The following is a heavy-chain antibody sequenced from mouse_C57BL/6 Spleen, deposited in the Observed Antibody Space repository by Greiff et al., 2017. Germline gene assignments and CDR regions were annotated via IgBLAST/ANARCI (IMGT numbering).Heavy chain of an antibody. CDR3: ARNYKDYAMDY. J-gene: IGHJ4*01. CDR2: IHPNSGST. V-gene: IGHV1-64*01. CDR1: GYTFTSYW. Sequence: QVHVKQPGAELVKPGASVKLSCKASGYTFTSYWMHWVKQRPGQGLEWIGMIHPNSGSTNYNEKFKSKATLTVDKSSSTAYMQLSSLTSEDSAVYYCARNYKDYAMDYWGQGTSVTVSS. D-gene: IGHD2-12*01.